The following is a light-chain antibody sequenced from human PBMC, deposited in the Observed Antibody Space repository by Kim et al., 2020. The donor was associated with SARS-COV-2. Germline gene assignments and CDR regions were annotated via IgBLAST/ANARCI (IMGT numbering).Light chain of an antibody. CDR2: WAS. J-gene: IGKJ2*01. Sequence: ATIKCKSSQSVLKVSNNKNYLAWYQQKPRQPPKLLIYWASTRESGVPERFSGSGSGTDFTLTISSLQAEDVAVYYCQQYSGSPPYTFGQGTKLEI. CDR3: QQYSGSPPYT. CDR1: QSVLKVSNNKNY. V-gene: IGKV4-1*01.